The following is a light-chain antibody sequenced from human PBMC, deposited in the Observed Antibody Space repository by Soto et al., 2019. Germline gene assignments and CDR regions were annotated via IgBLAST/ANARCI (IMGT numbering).Light chain of an antibody. Sequence: EIVLTQSPATLSSLPGDRVTLSCRASQSVSSSYLAWYQQKPGQAPRLLIYDASNRATGIPARFSGSGSGTDFTLTISSLEPEDFAVYYCQQRSNWPTFGQGTKVDIK. J-gene: IGKJ1*01. V-gene: IGKV3-11*01. CDR2: DAS. CDR1: QSVSSSY. CDR3: QQRSNWPT.